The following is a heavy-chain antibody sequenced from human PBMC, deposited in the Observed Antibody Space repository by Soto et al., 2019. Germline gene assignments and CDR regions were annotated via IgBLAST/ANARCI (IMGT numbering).Heavy chain of an antibody. CDR3: AKVVVGAPRHPDFDS. CDR1: GGSINNGDYF. V-gene: IGHV4-39*01. Sequence: SETLSLTCTVSGGSINNGDYFWGWIRRPPGKGLEWIGSVYHSGTTNYNPSLKSRVTISVDTSKNQFPLNLRSVTAADTAVYYCAKVVVGAPRHPDFDSWGQGTLVTVSS. J-gene: IGHJ4*02. CDR2: VYHSGTT. D-gene: IGHD2-15*01.